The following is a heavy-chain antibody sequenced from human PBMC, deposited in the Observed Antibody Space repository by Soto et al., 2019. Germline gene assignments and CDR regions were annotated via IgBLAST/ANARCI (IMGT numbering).Heavy chain of an antibody. CDR3: ARGIAVAGTKGAFDY. V-gene: IGHV3-33*01. D-gene: IGHD6-19*01. J-gene: IGHJ4*02. Sequence: QVQLVESGGGVVQPGRSLRLSCAASGFTFSSYGMHWVRQAPGKGLEWVAVIWYDGSNKYYADSVKGRFTISRDNSKNTLYLQMNSLRAEDTAVYYCARGIAVAGTKGAFDYWGQGTLLTVSS. CDR2: IWYDGSNK. CDR1: GFTFSSYG.